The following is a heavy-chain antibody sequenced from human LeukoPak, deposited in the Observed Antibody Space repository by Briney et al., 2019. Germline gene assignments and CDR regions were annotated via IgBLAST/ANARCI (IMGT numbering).Heavy chain of an antibody. CDR1: GFTFSTYG. Sequence: GGSLRLSCEASGFTFSTYGMHWVRQAPGKGLEWVAVIWYDGSNKNYADSVKGRLTISRDNSKNTLYLQMNSLRAEDTAVYYCARDHGSGSYPGYYYYVMDVWGQGTTVTVSS. CDR2: IWYDGSNK. CDR3: ARDHGSGSYPGYYYYVMDV. V-gene: IGHV3-33*01. D-gene: IGHD1-26*01. J-gene: IGHJ6*02.